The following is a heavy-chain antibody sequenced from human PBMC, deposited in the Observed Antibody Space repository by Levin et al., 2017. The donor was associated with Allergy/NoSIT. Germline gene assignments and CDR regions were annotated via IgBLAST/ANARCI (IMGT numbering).Heavy chain of an antibody. Sequence: GGSLRLSCAASGFTFSNAWMSWVRQAPGKGLEWVGRIKSKTDGGTTDYAAPVKGRFTISRDDSKNTLYLQMNSLKTEDTAMYYCTTDQGVVVPAAPTYYYYYGMDVWGQGTTVTVSS. V-gene: IGHV3-15*01. CDR2: IKSKTDGGTT. D-gene: IGHD2-2*01. J-gene: IGHJ6*02. CDR1: GFTFSNAW. CDR3: TTDQGVVVPAAPTYYYYYGMDV.